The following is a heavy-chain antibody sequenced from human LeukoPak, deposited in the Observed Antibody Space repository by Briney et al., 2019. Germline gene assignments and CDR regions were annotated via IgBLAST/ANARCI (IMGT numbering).Heavy chain of an antibody. V-gene: IGHV4-31*03. CDR3: AREAAITIFGVVTTYVYFFDY. CDR2: IYYSRST. Sequence: SETLSLTCTVSGGSISSGGYYWSWIRQHPGKGLEWIGYIYYSRSTHYNPSLKSRLTRSVDTSKNQFSLKLSSVTAADTAVYYCAREAAITIFGVVTTYVYFFDYWGQGTLVTVSS. CDR1: GGSISSGGYY. D-gene: IGHD3-3*01. J-gene: IGHJ4*02.